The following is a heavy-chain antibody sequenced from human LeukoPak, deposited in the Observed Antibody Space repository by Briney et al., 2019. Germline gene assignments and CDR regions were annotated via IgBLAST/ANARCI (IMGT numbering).Heavy chain of an antibody. CDR1: GGSFSPYY. D-gene: IGHD2-21*02. CDR2: INHSGST. J-gene: IGHJ4*02. Sequence: TSETLSLTCAASGGSFSPYYWSWIRQPPGKGLEWIGEINHSGSTNYNPSLKSRVTISVDTSKNQFSLRLSSVTAADTAVYYCARGGFYCGGDCYVDYWGQGTLVTVSS. CDR3: ARGGFYCGGDCYVDY. V-gene: IGHV4-34*01.